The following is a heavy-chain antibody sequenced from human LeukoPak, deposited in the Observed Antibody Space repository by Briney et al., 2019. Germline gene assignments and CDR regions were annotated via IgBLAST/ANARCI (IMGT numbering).Heavy chain of an antibody. CDR1: GYTFTGSY. D-gene: IGHD5-18*01. CDR2: INPNSGDT. CDR3: ARVVDVNSYGLFDY. Sequence: GASVKVSCKASGYTFTGSYMHWVRQAPGQGLEWMGRINPNSGDTNYAQNFQGRVTMTRDTSISTAYLELSRLTSDDTAVYYCARVVDVNSYGLFDYWGQGTLVTVSS. J-gene: IGHJ4*02. V-gene: IGHV1-2*06.